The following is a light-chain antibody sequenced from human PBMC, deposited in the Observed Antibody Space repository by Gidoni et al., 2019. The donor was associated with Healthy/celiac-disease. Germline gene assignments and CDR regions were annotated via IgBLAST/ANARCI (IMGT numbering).Light chain of an antibody. V-gene: IGKV3-20*01. Sequence: IVLTQSPGTLSLSPGERATLSCRASQSVRSSYLAWYQQKSGQAPRLIIYGSSSRAAGIPDRFSGSGSGTDFTLTISRLEPEEFAVYYCQQSGNAPWTFGQGTKVEVK. CDR1: QSVRSSY. J-gene: IGKJ1*01. CDR3: QQSGNAPWT. CDR2: GSS.